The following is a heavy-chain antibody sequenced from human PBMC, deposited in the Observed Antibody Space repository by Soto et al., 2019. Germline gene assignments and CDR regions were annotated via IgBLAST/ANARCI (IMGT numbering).Heavy chain of an antibody. D-gene: IGHD6-19*01. CDR3: ASSLEGYSSGWYYFDY. CDR1: GGSFSGYY. V-gene: IGHV4-34*01. J-gene: IGHJ4*02. CDR2: INHSGST. Sequence: PSETLSLTCAVYGGSFSGYYWSWIRQPPGKGLEWIGEINHSGSTNYNPSLKSRVTISVDTSKNQFSLKLGSVTAADTAVYYCASSLEGYSSGWYYFDYWGQGTLVTVSS.